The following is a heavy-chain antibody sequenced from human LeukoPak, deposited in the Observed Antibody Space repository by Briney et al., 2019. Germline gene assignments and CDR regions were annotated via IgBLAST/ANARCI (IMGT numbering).Heavy chain of an antibody. CDR3: ARGAPPDY. V-gene: IGHV3-30-3*01. J-gene: IGHJ4*02. CDR2: ISHDGSNK. Sequence: GGSLRLFCAASGFPFSTYAMYWVRQAPGKGLEWVAVISHDGSNKYYADSVKGRFTISRDNSKNTPYLQMNSLSAEDTAVYYCARGAPPDYWGQGTLLTVSS. CDR1: GFPFSTYA.